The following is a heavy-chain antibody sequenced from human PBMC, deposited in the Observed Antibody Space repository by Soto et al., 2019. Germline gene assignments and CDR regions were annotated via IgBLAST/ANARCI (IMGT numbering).Heavy chain of an antibody. CDR1: GYTFTGYY. CDR3: ARGFVDSSGYFYY. J-gene: IGHJ4*02. V-gene: IGHV1-2*04. CDR2: INPNSGGT. D-gene: IGHD3-22*01. Sequence: ASVKVSCKASGYTFTGYYMHWVRQAPGQGLEWMGWINPNSGGTNYAQKFQGWVTMTRDTSISTAYMELSRLRSDDTAVYYCARGFVDSSGYFYYGGQGPRVTVSS.